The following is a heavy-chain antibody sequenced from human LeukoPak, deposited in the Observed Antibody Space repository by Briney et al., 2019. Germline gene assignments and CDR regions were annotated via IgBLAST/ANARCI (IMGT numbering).Heavy chain of an antibody. J-gene: IGHJ5*02. CDR2: IRGSGGGT. Sequence: GGSLRLSCAASGFTFSSYAMSWVRQAPGKGLEWVSTIRGSGGGTYYADSVKGRFTISRHTSKNTLYLQMNSLRAEDTAVYYCARESTPLRGAFDPWGPGTLVTVSS. D-gene: IGHD5-24*01. CDR1: GFTFSSYA. CDR3: ARESTPLRGAFDP. V-gene: IGHV3-23*01.